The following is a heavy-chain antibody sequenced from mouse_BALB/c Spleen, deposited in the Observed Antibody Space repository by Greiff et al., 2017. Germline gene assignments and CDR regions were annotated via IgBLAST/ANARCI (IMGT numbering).Heavy chain of an antibody. J-gene: IGHJ2*01. CDR3: NAFVTTATLFFDY. V-gene: IGHV14-4*02. CDR1: GFNIKDYY. Sequence: DVQLQESGAELVRSGASVKLSCTASGFNIKDYYMHWVKQRPEQGLEWIGWIDPENGDTEYAPKFQGKATMTADTSSNTAYLQLSSLTSEDTAVYYCNAFVTTATLFFDYWGQGTTLTVSS. CDR2: IDPENGDT. D-gene: IGHD1-2*01.